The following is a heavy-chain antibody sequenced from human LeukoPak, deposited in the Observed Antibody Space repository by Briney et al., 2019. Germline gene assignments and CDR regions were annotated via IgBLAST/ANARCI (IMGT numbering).Heavy chain of an antibody. Sequence: ASVKVSCKASGYTFTSYGISWVRQAPGQGLEWMGWISAYNGNTNYAQKLQGRVTMTTDTSTSTAYMELRSLRSDDTAVYYCAREQRCSGGSCYLDYWGQGTLVTVSS. D-gene: IGHD2-15*01. CDR3: AREQRCSGGSCYLDY. J-gene: IGHJ4*02. CDR1: GYTFTSYG. CDR2: ISAYNGNT. V-gene: IGHV1-18*01.